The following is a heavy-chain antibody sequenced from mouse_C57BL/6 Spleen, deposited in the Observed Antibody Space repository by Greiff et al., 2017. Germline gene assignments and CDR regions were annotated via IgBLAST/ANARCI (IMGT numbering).Heavy chain of an antibody. J-gene: IGHJ3*01. Sequence: VQLQQSGPELVKPGASVKISCKASGYAFSSSWMNWVKQRPGKGLEWIGRIYPGDGDTNYNGKFKGKATLTADKSSSTAYMQLSSLTSEYSAVYFCAQTAQAPFAYWGQGTLVTVSA. CDR3: AQTAQAPFAY. CDR2: IYPGDGDT. CDR1: GYAFSSSW. V-gene: IGHV1-82*01. D-gene: IGHD3-2*02.